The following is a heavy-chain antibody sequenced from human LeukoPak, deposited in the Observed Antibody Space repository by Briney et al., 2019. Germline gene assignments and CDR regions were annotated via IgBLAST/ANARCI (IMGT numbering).Heavy chain of an antibody. CDR1: GFTFSDYY. D-gene: IGHD5-12*01. CDR3: ARAYSGYDWEWFDP. V-gene: IGHV3-11*01. J-gene: IGHJ5*02. CDR2: ISSTGSTI. Sequence: KPGGSLRLSCAASGFTFSDYYMNWIRQAPGKGLEWVSYISSTGSTIYYADSVKGRFTISRDNAKNSLYLQMNSLRGEDTAVYYCARAYSGYDWEWFDPWGQRTLVTLSS.